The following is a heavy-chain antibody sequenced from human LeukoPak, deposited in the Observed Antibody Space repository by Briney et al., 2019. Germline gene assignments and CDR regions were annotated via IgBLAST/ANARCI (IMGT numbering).Heavy chain of an antibody. V-gene: IGHV1-18*01. D-gene: IGHD3-22*01. CDR2: ISAYNGNT. J-gene: IGHJ4*02. CDR3: ARSHSGSLRAPFGS. Sequence: ASVKVSCKASGYTFTNYGIIWVRQAPGQGLEWMGWISAYNGNTKYAQKVQGRVTMTTDTSTSTAYMELRSLRSDDSALYYCARSHSGSLRAPFGSWGQGTLVTVSS. CDR1: GYTFTNYG.